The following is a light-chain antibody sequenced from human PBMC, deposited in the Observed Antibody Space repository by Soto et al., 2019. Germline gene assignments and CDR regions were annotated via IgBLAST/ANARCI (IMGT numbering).Light chain of an antibody. CDR3: CSYAGSSTWV. CDR1: SSDVGSYNL. Sequence: QSALTQPASVSGSPGQSITISCTGTSSDVGSYNLVSWYQQHPGKAPKLIIYEGSKRPSGVSNRFSGSKSGNTDSLTISGLQAEDEADYYCCSYAGSSTWVVGGGTKLTVL. V-gene: IGLV2-23*01. J-gene: IGLJ3*02. CDR2: EGS.